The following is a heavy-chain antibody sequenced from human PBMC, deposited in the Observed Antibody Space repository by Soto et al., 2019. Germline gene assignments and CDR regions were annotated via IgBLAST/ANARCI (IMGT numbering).Heavy chain of an antibody. J-gene: IGHJ6*02. D-gene: IGHD1-7*01. Sequence: PGGSLRLSCAASGFTFSSYWMSWVRQAPGKGLEWVANIKQDGSEKYYVDSVKGRFTISRDNAKNSLYLQMNSLRAEDTAVYYCARYRGTNYYYYGMDVWGQGTTVTSP. CDR3: ARYRGTNYYYYGMDV. V-gene: IGHV3-7*05. CDR1: GFTFSSYW. CDR2: IKQDGSEK.